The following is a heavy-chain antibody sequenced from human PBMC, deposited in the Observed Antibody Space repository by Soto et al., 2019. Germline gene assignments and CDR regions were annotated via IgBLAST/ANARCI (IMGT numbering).Heavy chain of an antibody. V-gene: IGHV3-11*01. D-gene: IGHD6-19*01. Sequence: QVQLVESGGGLVRPEGSLRLSCAASGFTFRVYYMSWIRQAPGKGLEWVSHISGSGKTIYYADSVKGRFSISRDNAEKSLYLQMNSLRGEDTDVYYCARDGGRGWDLDNWGQVTLVTVSS. CDR1: GFTFRVYY. CDR2: ISGSGKTI. CDR3: ARDGGRGWDLDN. J-gene: IGHJ4*02.